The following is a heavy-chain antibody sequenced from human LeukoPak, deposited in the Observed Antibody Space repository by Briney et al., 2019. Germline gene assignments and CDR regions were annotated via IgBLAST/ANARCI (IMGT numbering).Heavy chain of an antibody. CDR1: GGSISSYY. D-gene: IGHD4-17*01. Sequence: PSETLSLTCTVSGGSISSYYWSWIRQPPGKGLEWIGEINHSGSTNYNPSLKGRVAISVDTSKNQSSLKLSSVTAADTAVYYCARSAPGGDYASYWGQGTLVTVSS. CDR3: ARSAPGGDYASY. J-gene: IGHJ4*02. CDR2: INHSGST. V-gene: IGHV4-34*01.